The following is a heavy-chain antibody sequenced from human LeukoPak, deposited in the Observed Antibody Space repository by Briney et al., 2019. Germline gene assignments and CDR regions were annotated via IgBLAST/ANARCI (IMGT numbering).Heavy chain of an antibody. Sequence: QPGGSLRLSCSASGFHFTTFMVQGVRQAPGGGGEEFSAINRGGGGTYYADFVKGRFTISRDNSENTLYLQMNSLRAEDTATYYCAKGTERYREVSSFDSWGQGTQVTVSS. CDR2: INRGGGGT. CDR3: AKGTERYREVSSFDS. CDR1: GFHFTTFM. J-gene: IGHJ4*02. V-gene: IGHV3-23*01. D-gene: IGHD3-10*01.